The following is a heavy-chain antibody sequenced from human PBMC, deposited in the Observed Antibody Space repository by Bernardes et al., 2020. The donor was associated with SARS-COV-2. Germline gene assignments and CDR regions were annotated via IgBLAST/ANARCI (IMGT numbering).Heavy chain of an antibody. Sequence: SGPTLVKPTQTLTLTCTFPGFSLSTSGMCGSWIRQPPGKALEWLARIDRDDDKYYSTSLKTRLTISKDTSKNQVVLTMTNMDPVDTATYYCARMNGGSGLRKYYFDYWGQGTLVTVSS. CDR3: ARMNGGSGLRKYYFDY. D-gene: IGHD3-16*01. CDR2: IDRDDDK. CDR1: GFSLSTSGMC. V-gene: IGHV2-70*11. J-gene: IGHJ4*02.